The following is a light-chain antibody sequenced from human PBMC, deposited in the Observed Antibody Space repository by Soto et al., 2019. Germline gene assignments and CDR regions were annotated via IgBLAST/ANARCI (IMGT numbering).Light chain of an antibody. CDR3: QQYGSSPFT. CDR1: QSVSSSY. V-gene: IGKV3-20*01. J-gene: IGKJ3*01. CDR2: GAS. Sequence: EIVLTQSPGTLSLSPGERATLSCRASQSVSSSYLGWYQQKPGRGPRLLIYGASSRATGIPDRFSGSGSGTDFTLTISRLEPADFAVYYCQQYGSSPFTFGPGTKVDIK.